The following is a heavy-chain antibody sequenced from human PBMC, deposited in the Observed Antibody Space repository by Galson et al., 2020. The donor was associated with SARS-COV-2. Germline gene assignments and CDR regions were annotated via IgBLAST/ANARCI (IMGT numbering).Heavy chain of an antibody. CDR3: ARSLVDSIWGSYLSTGAFGI. CDR2: FYNSGGT. Sequence: SETLSLTCSVSGGSISSNSYSWGWIRQPPGEGLEWIATFYNSGGTYYNPSLGSRLTISVDTSKNHLSLKLTSVTAADTAVYYCARSLVDSIWGSYLSTGAFGIWCQGTMVTVSS. D-gene: IGHD3-16*02. CDR1: GGSISSNSYS. J-gene: IGHJ3*02. V-gene: IGHV4-39*02.